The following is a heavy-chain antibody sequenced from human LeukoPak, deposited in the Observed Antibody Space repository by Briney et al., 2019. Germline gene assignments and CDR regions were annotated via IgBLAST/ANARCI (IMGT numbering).Heavy chain of an antibody. CDR1: GYTFTSYY. D-gene: IGHD3-10*01. V-gene: IGHV1-46*01. CDR2: INPSGGST. CDR3: AGTYGSGSYSP. J-gene: IGHJ5*02. Sequence: ASVKVSCKASGYTFTSYYMHWVRQAPGQGLEWMGIINPSGGSTNYAQKFQERVTITRDMSTSTAYMELSSLRSEDTAVYYCAGTYGSGSYSPWGQGTLVTVSS.